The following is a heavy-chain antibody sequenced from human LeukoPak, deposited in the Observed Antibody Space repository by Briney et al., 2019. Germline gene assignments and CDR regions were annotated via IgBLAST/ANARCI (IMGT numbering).Heavy chain of an antibody. CDR1: GFTFSNYA. Sequence: QTGGSLRLSCAASGFTFSNYAMSWVRQAPGKGLEWISSITAIGGDTYYAHAAKGRFTISRDNSKNTVYLQMKSLRAEDTAVYYCAAGDSSSKYYFAYWGQGTLVTVSS. CDR3: AAGDSSSKYYFAY. CDR2: ITAIGGDT. D-gene: IGHD6-6*01. J-gene: IGHJ4*02. V-gene: IGHV3-23*01.